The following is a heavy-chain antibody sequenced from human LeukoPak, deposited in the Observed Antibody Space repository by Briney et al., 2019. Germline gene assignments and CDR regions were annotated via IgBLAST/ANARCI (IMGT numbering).Heavy chain of an antibody. CDR1: GGSISSGSYY. CDR2: IYISGST. Sequence: KSSQTLSLTCTVSGGSISSGSYYWSWIRQPAGKGLEWIGRIYISGSTNYNPSLKSRVTISVDTSKSQFSLKLSSVTAADTAVYYCARNSCSGGSCYENRGYFDYWGQGTLVTVSS. J-gene: IGHJ4*02. V-gene: IGHV4-61*02. D-gene: IGHD2-15*01. CDR3: ARNSCSGGSCYENRGYFDY.